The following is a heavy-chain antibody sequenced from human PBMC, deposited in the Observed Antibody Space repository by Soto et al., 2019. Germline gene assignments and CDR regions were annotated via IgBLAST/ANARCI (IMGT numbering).Heavy chain of an antibody. CDR1: GGSISSYH. Sequence: SETLSLTCSVSGGSISSYHWSWIRQPAGKGLEWIGRMYSTGNTNSIPSLKSRVTVSIDTSKNQFFLRLNSVTAADSAVYYCARECGDNWHYEAYWRQGTAVTVPS. CDR2: MYSTGNT. V-gene: IGHV4-4*07. J-gene: IGHJ4*02. CDR3: ARECGDNWHYEAY. D-gene: IGHD1-7*01.